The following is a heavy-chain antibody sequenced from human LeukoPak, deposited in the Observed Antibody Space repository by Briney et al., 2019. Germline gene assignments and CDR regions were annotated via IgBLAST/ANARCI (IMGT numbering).Heavy chain of an antibody. D-gene: IGHD6-13*01. CDR2: ISGSGGST. CDR3: ANVPGYSSSWPFDY. CDR1: GFTFSSYA. Sequence: GGSLRLSCAASGFTFSSYAMSWVRQAPGKGLEWVSAISGSGGSTYYADSVKGRFTISRDNSKNTLYLQMNSLRAEDTAVYYCANVPGYSSSWPFDYWGQGTLVTVSS. V-gene: IGHV3-23*01. J-gene: IGHJ4*02.